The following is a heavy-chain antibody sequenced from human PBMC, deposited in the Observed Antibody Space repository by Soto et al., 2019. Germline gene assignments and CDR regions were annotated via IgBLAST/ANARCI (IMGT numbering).Heavy chain of an antibody. J-gene: IGHJ4*02. CDR2: IIPIFGTA. CDR1: GGTFTSYA. V-gene: IGHV1-69*13. D-gene: IGHD2-15*01. Sequence: SVKVSCKASGGTFTSYAISWVRQAPGQGLEWMGGIIPIFGTANYAQKFQGRVTITADESTSTAYMELSSLRSEDTAVYYCARDDRRSSATAYWGQGTLVTVSS. CDR3: ARDDRRSSATAY.